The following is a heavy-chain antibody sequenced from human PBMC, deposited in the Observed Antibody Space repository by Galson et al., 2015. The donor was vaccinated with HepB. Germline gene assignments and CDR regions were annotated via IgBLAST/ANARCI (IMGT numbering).Heavy chain of an antibody. V-gene: IGHV4-39*01. CDR3: ARAAGDTLTYAMDA. J-gene: IGHJ6*02. CDR2: IYYTGNT. CDR1: GVSISSRSYY. Sequence: TLSLTCSVSGVSISSRSYYWVWIRQPPGKGLEYIGSIYYTGNTYYNPSLKSRVTTSLDTSKNQFSLKLTSVTATDTAVYYCARAAGDTLTYAMDAWGQGTTVTVSS. D-gene: IGHD6-13*01.